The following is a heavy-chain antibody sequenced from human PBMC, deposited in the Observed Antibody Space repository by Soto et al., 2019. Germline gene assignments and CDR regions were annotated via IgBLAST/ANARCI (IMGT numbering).Heavy chain of an antibody. CDR3: ARVLTMTTVVTHNWFDP. Sequence: ASVKVSCKASGYTFTSYYMHWVRQAPGQGLEWMGIINPSGGSTSYAQKFQGRVTMTRDTSTSTAYMELSSLRSEDTAVYYCARVLTMTTVVTHNWFDPWGQEPWSPSPQ. CDR2: INPSGGST. D-gene: IGHD4-17*01. CDR1: GYTFTSYY. V-gene: IGHV1-46*01. J-gene: IGHJ5*02.